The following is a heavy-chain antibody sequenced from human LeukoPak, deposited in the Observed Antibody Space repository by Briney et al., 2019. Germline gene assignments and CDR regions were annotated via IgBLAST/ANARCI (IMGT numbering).Heavy chain of an antibody. CDR2: INPSGGST. D-gene: IGHD6-13*01. CDR1: GYTFTSYY. Sequence: ASVKVSCKASGYTFTSYYMHWVRQAPGQGLEWMGIINPSGGSTSYAQKFQGRVTITRNTSISTAYMELSSLRSEDTAVYYCAREGIAAAGHNFDYWGQGTLVTVSS. J-gene: IGHJ4*02. V-gene: IGHV1-46*01. CDR3: AREGIAAAGHNFDY.